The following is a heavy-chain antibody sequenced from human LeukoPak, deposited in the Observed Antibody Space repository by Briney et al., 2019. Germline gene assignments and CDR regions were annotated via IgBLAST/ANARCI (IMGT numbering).Heavy chain of an antibody. Sequence: PSETLSLTCAVSGGSISSGGYSWSWIRQPPGKGLEWIAYMYYSGPTYYNPSLKSRVSISVDTSKNQFSLKLSSVTAADTAVYYCARHAGRYFDWLPRGFDPWGQGTLVTVSS. CDR3: ARHAGRYFDWLPRGFDP. V-gene: IGHV4-30-4*07. CDR1: GGSISSGGYS. J-gene: IGHJ5*02. D-gene: IGHD3-9*01. CDR2: MYYSGPT.